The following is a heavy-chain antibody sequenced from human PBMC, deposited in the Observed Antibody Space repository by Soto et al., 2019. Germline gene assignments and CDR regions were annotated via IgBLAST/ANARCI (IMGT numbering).Heavy chain of an antibody. J-gene: IGHJ3*02. CDR1: GFTFSSYS. V-gene: IGHV3-48*02. D-gene: IGHD5-18*01. CDR3: ARIRGYSYGDAFDI. CDR2: ISSSSSTI. Sequence: EVQLVESGGGLVQPGGSLRLSCAASGFTFSSYSMNWVRQAPGKGLEWVSYISSSSSTIYYADSVKGRFTTSRDNAKNALYLQMNSLRDEDTAVYYCARIRGYSYGDAFDIWGHGTMVTVSS.